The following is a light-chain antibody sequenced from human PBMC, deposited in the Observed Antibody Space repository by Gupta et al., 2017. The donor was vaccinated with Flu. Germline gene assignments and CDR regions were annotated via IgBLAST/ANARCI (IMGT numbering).Light chain of an antibody. CDR2: AAS. CDR1: QGVGRW. V-gene: IGKV1D-12*01. Sequence: DIQMTQSPSSVSASVGDRVTITCRASQGVGRWLAWYQQKPGKAPKLLIYAASSLQSGVPSRFSGSGSETDFTLTITSLQPEDFATYYRQQANNFPITFGQGTRLEIK. J-gene: IGKJ5*01. CDR3: QQANNFPIT.